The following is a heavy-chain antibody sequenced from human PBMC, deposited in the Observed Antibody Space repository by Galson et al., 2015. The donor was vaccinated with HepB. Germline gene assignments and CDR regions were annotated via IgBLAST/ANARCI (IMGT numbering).Heavy chain of an antibody. CDR3: ARDRGYFDL. Sequence: SLRLSCAVSGFSVSTFSMNWVRQAPGKGLQWVSSIYTHDAIKYVDSVKGRFTISRDISKNTLDLQISSLRAEDTATYFCARDRGYFDLWGCGTLVTVSS. J-gene: IGHJ2*01. CDR1: GFSVSTFS. CDR2: IYTHDAI. D-gene: IGHD3-22*01. V-gene: IGHV3-66*01.